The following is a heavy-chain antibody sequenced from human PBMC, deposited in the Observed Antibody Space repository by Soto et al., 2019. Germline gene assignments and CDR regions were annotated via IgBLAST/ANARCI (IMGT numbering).Heavy chain of an antibody. D-gene: IGHD2-2*01. CDR3: TKSPCPSNNCLSDD. J-gene: IGHJ4*02. V-gene: IGHV3-30*18. CDR2: ISYDGSNE. CDR1: GFTFSNYG. Sequence: GGSLRLSCAASGFTFSNYGLHWVRQAPGKGLEWVAVISYDGSNEYYADSVKGRFTISRDNSRHTLYLQMNSLRADDTAVYYCTKSPCPSNNCLSDDWGQGTLVTVSS.